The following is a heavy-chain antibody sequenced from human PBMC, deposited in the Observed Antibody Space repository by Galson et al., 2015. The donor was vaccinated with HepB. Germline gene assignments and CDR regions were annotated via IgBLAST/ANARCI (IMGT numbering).Heavy chain of an antibody. D-gene: IGHD4-17*01. J-gene: IGHJ6*03. Sequence: SETLSLTCAVYGGSFSGYYWSWIRQPPGKGLEWIGEINHSGSTNYNPSLKSRVTISVDTSKNQFSLKLSSVTAADTAVYYCARSYGDYYMDVWGKGTTVTVSS. CDR1: GGSFSGYY. CDR2: INHSGST. V-gene: IGHV4-34*01. CDR3: ARSYGDYYMDV.